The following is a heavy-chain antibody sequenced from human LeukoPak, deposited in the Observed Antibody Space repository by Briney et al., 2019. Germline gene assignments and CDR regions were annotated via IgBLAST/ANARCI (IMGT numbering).Heavy chain of an antibody. CDR1: GFTFSSHA. CDR3: ASRDLGYCSSTSCSAGY. Sequence: GGSLRLSCAASGFTFSSHAMSWVRQAPGKGLEWVSAISGSGGSTYYADSVRGRFTISRDNSKNTLYLQMNSLRAEDTAVYYCASRDLGYCSSTSCSAGYWGQGTLVTVSS. CDR2: ISGSGGST. D-gene: IGHD2-2*01. J-gene: IGHJ4*02. V-gene: IGHV3-23*01.